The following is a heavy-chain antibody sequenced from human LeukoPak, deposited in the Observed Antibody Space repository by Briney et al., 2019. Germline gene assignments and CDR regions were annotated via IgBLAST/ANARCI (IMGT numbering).Heavy chain of an antibody. D-gene: IGHD6-13*01. Sequence: PSETLSLTCSVSGGSISSYYWSWIRQPAGKGLEWIGRIYSSGSTYYNPSLKSRVTLSVDTSKNQLSLKMISVTAADTAVYYCARHGIRGAAAGTLSYWGQGTLVTVS. CDR2: IYSSGST. J-gene: IGHJ4*02. CDR3: ARHGIRGAAAGTLSY. V-gene: IGHV4-4*07. CDR1: GGSISSYY.